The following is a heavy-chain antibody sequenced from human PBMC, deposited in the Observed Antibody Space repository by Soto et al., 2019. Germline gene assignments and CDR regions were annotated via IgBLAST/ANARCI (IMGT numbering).Heavy chain of an antibody. J-gene: IGHJ6*02. CDR2: ISYDGSNK. Sequence: GGSLRLSCAASGFTFSSYSMNWVRQAPGKGLEWVAVISYDGSNKYYADSVKGRFTISRDNSKNTLYLQMNSLRAEDTAVYYCAKDTNDFWSGSSYGMDVWGQGTPVTVSS. CDR1: GFTFSSYS. D-gene: IGHD3-3*01. CDR3: AKDTNDFWSGSSYGMDV. V-gene: IGHV3-30*18.